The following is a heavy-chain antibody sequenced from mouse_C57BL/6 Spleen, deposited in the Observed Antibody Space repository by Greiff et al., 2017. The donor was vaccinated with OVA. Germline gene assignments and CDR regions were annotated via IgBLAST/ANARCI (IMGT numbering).Heavy chain of an antibody. CDR3: ARSGVTTVVATDYYAMDY. D-gene: IGHD1-1*01. Sequence: VQLQQPGAELVRPGSSVKLSCKASGYTFTSYWMHWVKQRPIQGLEWIGNIDPSDSETHYNQKFKDKATLTVDKSSSTAYMQLSSLTSEDSAVYYCARSGVTTVVATDYYAMDYWGQGTSVTVSS. J-gene: IGHJ4*01. CDR1: GYTFTSYW. CDR2: IDPSDSET. V-gene: IGHV1-52*01.